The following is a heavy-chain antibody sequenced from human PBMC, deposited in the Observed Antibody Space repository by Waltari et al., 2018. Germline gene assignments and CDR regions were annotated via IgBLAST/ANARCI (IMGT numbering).Heavy chain of an antibody. CDR3: AKDRLNEVEMATILDY. Sequence: EVQLVESGGGLVQPGRSLRLSCAASGFTFDDYAMHWVRQAPGKGLEWVSGISWNSGSIGYADSVKGRFTISRDNAKNSLYLQMNSLRAEDTALYYCAKDRLNEVEMATILDYWGQGTLVTVSS. V-gene: IGHV3-9*01. J-gene: IGHJ4*02. D-gene: IGHD5-12*01. CDR2: ISWNSGSI. CDR1: GFTFDDYA.